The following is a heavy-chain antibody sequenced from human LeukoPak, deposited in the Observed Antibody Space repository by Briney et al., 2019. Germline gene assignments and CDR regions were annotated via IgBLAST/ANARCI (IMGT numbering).Heavy chain of an antibody. CDR3: AKGSGYYGSGMLTDY. Sequence: GGSLRLSCAASGFTFSSYAMSWVRQAPGKGLEWVSAISGSGGSTYYADSVKGRFTISRDNSKSTLYLQMNSLRAEDTAVYYCAKGSGYYGSGMLTDYWGQGTLVTVSS. CDR1: GFTFSSYA. D-gene: IGHD3-10*01. V-gene: IGHV3-23*01. J-gene: IGHJ4*02. CDR2: ISGSGGST.